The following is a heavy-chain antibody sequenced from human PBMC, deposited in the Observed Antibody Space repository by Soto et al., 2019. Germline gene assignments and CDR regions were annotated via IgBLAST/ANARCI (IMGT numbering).Heavy chain of an antibody. CDR1: GYFLTALS. D-gene: IGHD1-26*01. Sequence: GASVKVSCKVSGYFLTALSIHWVRQAPGKGLEWMGGFDREDGETIYAQEFLGRVTMTEDTSTDSAYMELSSLTSEDTAIYYCAHGEGIVKSIVYFDSWGQRTLVTVSS. V-gene: IGHV1-24*01. CDR3: AHGEGIVKSIVYFDS. CDR2: FDREDGET. J-gene: IGHJ4*02.